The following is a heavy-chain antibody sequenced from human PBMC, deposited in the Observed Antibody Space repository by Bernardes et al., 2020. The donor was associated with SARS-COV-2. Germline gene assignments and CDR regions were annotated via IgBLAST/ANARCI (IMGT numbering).Heavy chain of an antibody. CDR3: ASLFVVVPAAMSPNEGKWYYYYGMDV. V-gene: IGHV3-21*01. CDR2: ISSSSSYI. J-gene: IGHJ6*02. Sequence: GGSLRLSCPASGFTFSSYSMNWFRQAPGKGLEWFSSISSSSSYISYADSVKGRFTISRANAKNSLYRQMNSLRAEDTAGYYCASLFVVVPAAMSPNEGKWYYYYGMDVWGQGTTVTVSS. CDR1: GFTFSSYS. D-gene: IGHD2-2*01.